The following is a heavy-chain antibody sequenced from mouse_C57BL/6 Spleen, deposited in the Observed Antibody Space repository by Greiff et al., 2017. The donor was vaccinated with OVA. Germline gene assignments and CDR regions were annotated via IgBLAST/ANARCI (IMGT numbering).Heavy chain of an antibody. V-gene: IGHV1-55*01. CDR3: ARPSFYNAMDY. J-gene: IGHJ4*01. CDR2: IYPGSGST. D-gene: IGHD2-12*01. Sequence: VQLQQPGAELVKPGASVKMSCKASGYTFTSYWITWVKQRPGPGLEWLGDIYPGSGSTTYNEKFKSKATLTVDTSSSTSDMQLSRLTSEYSAVYYCARPSFYNAMDYWGQGTSVTVSS. CDR1: GYTFTSYW.